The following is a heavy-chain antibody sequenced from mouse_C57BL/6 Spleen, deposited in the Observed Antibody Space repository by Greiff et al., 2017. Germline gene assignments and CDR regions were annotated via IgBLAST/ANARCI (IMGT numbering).Heavy chain of an antibody. Sequence: VQLKESGPGLVKPSQSLSLTCSVTGYSITSGYYWNWIRQFPGNKLEWMGYISYDGSNNYNPSLKNRISITRDTSKNQFFLKLNSVTTEDTATYYCASSYYYGSEDYWGQGTTLTVSS. CDR1: GYSITSGYY. V-gene: IGHV3-6*01. CDR3: ASSYYYGSEDY. CDR2: ISYDGSN. J-gene: IGHJ2*01. D-gene: IGHD1-1*01.